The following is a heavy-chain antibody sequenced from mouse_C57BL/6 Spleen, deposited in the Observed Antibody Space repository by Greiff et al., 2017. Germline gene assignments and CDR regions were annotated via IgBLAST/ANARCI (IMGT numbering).Heavy chain of an antibody. D-gene: IGHD2-3*01. Sequence: QVQLKESGAELARPGASVKLSCKASGYTFTSSGISWVKQRTGQGLEWIGEIYPRSGNTYYNEKFKGKATLTADKSSSTAYMELRSLTSEDSAVYFCARSTDDGYYPYWGQGTLVTVSA. V-gene: IGHV1-81*01. CDR1: GYTFTSSG. CDR2: IYPRSGNT. J-gene: IGHJ3*01. CDR3: ARSTDDGYYPY.